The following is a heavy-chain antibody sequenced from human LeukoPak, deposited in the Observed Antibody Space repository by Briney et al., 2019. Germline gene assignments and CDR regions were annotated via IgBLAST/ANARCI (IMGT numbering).Heavy chain of an antibody. Sequence: SVKVSCKASGGTFSSYAISWVRQAPGQGLEWMGGIIPIFGTANYAQKFQGRVTITADESTSTAYMELSSLRSEDTAVYYCASSMVRGVGGAFDIWGQGTMVIVSS. CDR2: IIPIFGTA. J-gene: IGHJ3*02. D-gene: IGHD3-10*01. CDR1: GGTFSSYA. V-gene: IGHV1-69*13. CDR3: ASSMVRGVGGAFDI.